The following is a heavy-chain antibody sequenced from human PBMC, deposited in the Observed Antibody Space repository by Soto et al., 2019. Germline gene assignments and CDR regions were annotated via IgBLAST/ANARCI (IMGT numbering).Heavy chain of an antibody. V-gene: IGHV1-46*03. J-gene: IGHJ5*02. CDR3: AREYSDIRGRWFDP. Sequence: QVQLVQSGAEVKKPGASVMVSCKASGYTFTNYYFHWVRQAPGQGLEWMGAINPSGGGTSYAQIFKDRLSMTSDTSTSTVYMELSGLRSDDTAVYYCAREYSDIRGRWFDPWGQGTLVTVSS. CDR2: INPSGGGT. D-gene: IGHD3-22*01. CDR1: GYTFTNYY.